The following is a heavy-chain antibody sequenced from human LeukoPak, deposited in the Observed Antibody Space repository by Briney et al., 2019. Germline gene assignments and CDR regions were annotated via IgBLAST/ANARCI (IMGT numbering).Heavy chain of an antibody. J-gene: IGHJ4*02. Sequence: SETLSLICTVSGGSINSYYWSWIRQPPGKGLEWIGYMFYSGSTTYNPSLKSRVTESIDTAKNQFSLNLTSVTAADTAVYYCARARSGTFSYSFDYWGQGTLVTVSS. CDR3: ARARSGTFSYSFDY. D-gene: IGHD1-26*01. V-gene: IGHV4-59*12. CDR2: MFYSGST. CDR1: GGSINSYY.